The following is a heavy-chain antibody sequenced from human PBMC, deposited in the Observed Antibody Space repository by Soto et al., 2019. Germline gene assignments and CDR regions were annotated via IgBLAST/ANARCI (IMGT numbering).Heavy chain of an antibody. J-gene: IGHJ3*02. Sequence: GGSLRLSCAASGFTFSSYDMHWVRQATGKGLEWDSAIGTAGDTYYPGSGKGRFTISRENAKNSLYLQMNSLRAGDTAVYYCARKSSDDAFDIWGQGTMVTVSS. D-gene: IGHD3-16*02. V-gene: IGHV3-13*01. CDR3: ARKSSDDAFDI. CDR2: IGTAGDT. CDR1: GFTFSSYD.